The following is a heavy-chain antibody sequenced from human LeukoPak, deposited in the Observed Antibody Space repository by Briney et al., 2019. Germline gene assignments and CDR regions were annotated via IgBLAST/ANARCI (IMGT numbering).Heavy chain of an antibody. D-gene: IGHD3-10*01. Sequence: PGGSLRLSCGASGFTFSNYNMNWVRQAPGKGLEWVSYINIISSEIYYGDSVKGRFTISTDNAKNSVYLQMNSLRDEDTAVYYCARDRAYAFDNWGQGTMVTVSS. CDR2: INIISSEI. J-gene: IGHJ3*02. V-gene: IGHV3-48*02. CDR3: ARDRAYAFDN. CDR1: GFTFSNYN.